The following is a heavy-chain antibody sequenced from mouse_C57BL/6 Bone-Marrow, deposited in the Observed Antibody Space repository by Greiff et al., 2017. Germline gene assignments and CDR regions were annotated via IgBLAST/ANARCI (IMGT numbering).Heavy chain of an antibody. J-gene: IGHJ4*01. Sequence: VQLQQSGPELVKPGASVKISCKASGYSFTGYYMNWVKQSPEKSLEWIGEINTSTGGTTYNQKFKAKATLTVDKSSSTAYMQLKSLTSEDSAVYYCARERLLRDMDYWGQGTSVTVSS. CDR2: INTSTGGT. CDR3: ARERLLRDMDY. V-gene: IGHV1-42*01. CDR1: GYSFTGYY. D-gene: IGHD2-3*01.